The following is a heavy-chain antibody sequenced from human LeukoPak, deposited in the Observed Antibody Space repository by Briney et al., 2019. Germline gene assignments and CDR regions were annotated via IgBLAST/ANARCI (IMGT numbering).Heavy chain of an antibody. J-gene: IGHJ6*03. CDR2: INPNSGGT. D-gene: IGHD2-2*01. Sequence: ASVKVSCKASGYTFTGYYMHWVRQAPGQGLEWMGWINPNSGGTNYAQKFQGRVTMTRDTSISTAYMELSRLRSDDTAVYYCAIDGIGGYCSSTSCSYYYYYMDVWGKGTTVTVSS. CDR3: AIDGIGGYCSSTSCSYYYYYMDV. CDR1: GYTFTGYY. V-gene: IGHV1-2*02.